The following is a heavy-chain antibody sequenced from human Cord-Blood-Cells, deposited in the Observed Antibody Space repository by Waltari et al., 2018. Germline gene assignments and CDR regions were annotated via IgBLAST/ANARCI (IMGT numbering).Heavy chain of an antibody. J-gene: IGHJ6*02. D-gene: IGHD4-4*01. Sequence: QVQLVQSGAEVKKPGSSVKVSCKASGGTFSSYAISWVRQAPGQGLEWMGGIIPIFGTANYAQKFQGRVTITADESTSTAYMELSSLRSEDTAVYYCARGASTVTTYKDYYYGMDVWGQGTTVTVSS. CDR2: IIPIFGTA. CDR1: GGTFSSYA. CDR3: ARGASTVTTYKDYYYGMDV. V-gene: IGHV1-69*01.